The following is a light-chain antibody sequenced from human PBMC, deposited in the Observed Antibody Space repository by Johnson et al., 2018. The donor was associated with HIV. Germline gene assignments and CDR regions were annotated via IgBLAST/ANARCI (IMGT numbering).Light chain of an antibody. Sequence: QSVLTQPPSVSAAPGQKVTISCSGSWSNIGNHYVSWYQQLPGTAPKLLIYDNNKRPSGIPDRFSGSKSGTSATLGITGLQTGDEADYYCETWDSSLSGVFGTGTKVTVL. V-gene: IGLV1-51*01. CDR2: DNN. CDR1: WSNIGNHY. CDR3: ETWDSSLSGV. J-gene: IGLJ1*01.